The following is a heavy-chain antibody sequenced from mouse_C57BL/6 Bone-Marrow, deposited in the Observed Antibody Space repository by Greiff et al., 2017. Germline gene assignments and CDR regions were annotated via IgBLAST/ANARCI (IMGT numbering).Heavy chain of an antibody. V-gene: IGHV7-1*01. D-gene: IGHD2-3*01. CDR1: GFTFSDFY. Sequence: EVKLVESGGGLVQSGRSLRLSCATSGFTFSDFYMEWVRQAPGKGLEWIAASRNKANVYTTEYSASVKGRFIVSRDTSQSILYLQMNALRAEDSAIYYCARGYDEDDGAMGCWGQGASVTLS. CDR2: SRNKANVYTT. CDR3: ARGYDEDDGAMGC. J-gene: IGHJ4*01.